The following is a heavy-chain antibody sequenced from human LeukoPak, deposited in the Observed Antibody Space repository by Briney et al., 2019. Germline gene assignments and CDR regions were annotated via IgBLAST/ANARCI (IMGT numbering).Heavy chain of an antibody. J-gene: IGHJ6*02. Sequence: SETLSLTCTVSGGSISSGDYYWSWIRQPPGKGLEWIGYIYYSGSTNYNPSLKSRVTISVDTSKNQFSLKLSSVTAADTAVYYCASGRVVAATYYYYGMDVWGQGTTVTVSS. CDR2: IYYSGST. CDR3: ASGRVVAATYYYYGMDV. D-gene: IGHD2-15*01. V-gene: IGHV4-61*08. CDR1: GGSISSGDYY.